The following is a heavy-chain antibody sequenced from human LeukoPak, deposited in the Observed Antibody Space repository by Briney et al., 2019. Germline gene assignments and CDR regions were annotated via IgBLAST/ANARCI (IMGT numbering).Heavy chain of an antibody. Sequence: SETLSLTCTVSGGSISSYYWSWIWQPPGKGLEWIGYIYYSGSTNYNPSLKSRVTISVDTSKNQFSLKLSSVTAADTAVYYCARVSGYYDSSGGGVDIWGQGTMVTVSS. CDR1: GGSISSYY. CDR2: IYYSGST. V-gene: IGHV4-59*01. J-gene: IGHJ3*02. CDR3: ARVSGYYDSSGGGVDI. D-gene: IGHD3-22*01.